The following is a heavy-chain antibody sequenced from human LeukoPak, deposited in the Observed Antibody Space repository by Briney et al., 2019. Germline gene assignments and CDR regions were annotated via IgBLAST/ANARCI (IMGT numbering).Heavy chain of an antibody. D-gene: IGHD3-10*01. Sequence: SETLSLTCAVYGGSFSGYYWSWIRQPPGKGLEWIGEINHSGSTNYNPSLKSRVTISVDTSKNQFSLKLSSVTAADTAVYYCARHAPVTMVRGVGYYMDVWGKGTTVTISS. CDR3: ARHAPVTMVRGVGYYMDV. CDR1: GGSFSGYY. CDR2: INHSGST. V-gene: IGHV4-34*01. J-gene: IGHJ6*03.